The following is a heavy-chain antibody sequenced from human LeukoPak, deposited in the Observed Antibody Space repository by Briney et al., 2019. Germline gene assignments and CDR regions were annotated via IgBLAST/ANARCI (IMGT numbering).Heavy chain of an antibody. Sequence: GGSLGLSGAASGFTFSGYRRTWFRQAQGKGLEWVSSISSSSSYIYYADSVKGRFTISRDNAKNSLYLQMNSLRAEDTAVYYCARDQGAYDILTGYPDYWGQGTLVTVSS. V-gene: IGHV3-21*01. J-gene: IGHJ4*02. D-gene: IGHD3-9*01. CDR1: GFTFSGYR. CDR3: ARDQGAYDILTGYPDY. CDR2: ISSSSSYI.